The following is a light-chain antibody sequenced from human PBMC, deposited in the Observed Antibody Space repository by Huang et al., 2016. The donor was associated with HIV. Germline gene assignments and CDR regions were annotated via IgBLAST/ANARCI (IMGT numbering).Light chain of an antibody. CDR1: QRVTTY. CDR3: QQRYNWPPIT. J-gene: IGKJ5*01. CDR2: DAS. Sequence: EILLTQSPVTLSLSPGERATLSCRASQRVTTYLAWYQQKPGQAPRLLIYDASNRATGSPARFSGSGSGTDFTLTISSLEPEDFAVYYCQQRYNWPPITFGQGTRLEIK. V-gene: IGKV3-11*01.